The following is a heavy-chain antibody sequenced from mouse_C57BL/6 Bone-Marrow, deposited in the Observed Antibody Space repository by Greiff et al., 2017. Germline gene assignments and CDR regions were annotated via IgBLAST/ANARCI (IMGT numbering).Heavy chain of an antibody. V-gene: IGHV1-64*01. CDR1: GYTFTSYW. D-gene: IGHD1-1*01. CDR2: IHPNSGST. Sequence: QVQLQQPGAELVKPGASVKLSCKASGYTFTSYWMHWVKQRPGQGLEWIGMIHPNSGSTNYNEKFKSKATLTVDKSSNTAYLQLSSLTSEDTAVYYCTSLFITTVVFDYWGQGTTLTVSS. J-gene: IGHJ2*01. CDR3: TSLFITTVVFDY.